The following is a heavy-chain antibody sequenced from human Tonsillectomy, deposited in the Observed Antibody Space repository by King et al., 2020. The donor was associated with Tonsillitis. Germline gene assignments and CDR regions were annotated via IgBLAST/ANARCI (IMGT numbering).Heavy chain of an antibody. CDR1: GFIFSSYA. J-gene: IGHJ3*02. D-gene: IGHD3-22*01. Sequence: VQLVESGGGVVQPGRSLRLSCAASGFIFSSYAMHWVRQAPGKGLEWVAVISYDGSNKYYADSVKGRFTISRDNSKNTLYLQVNSLRPEDTSVYYCARDLGDTYYYDQGPDAFDIWGQGTLVTVSS. V-gene: IGHV3-30*04. CDR3: ARDLGDTYYYDQGPDAFDI. CDR2: ISYDGSNK.